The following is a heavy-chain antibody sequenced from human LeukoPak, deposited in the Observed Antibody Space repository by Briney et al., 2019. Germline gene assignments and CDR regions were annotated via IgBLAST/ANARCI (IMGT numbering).Heavy chain of an antibody. CDR2: IYSGGST. D-gene: IGHD2-2*01. Sequence: PGGSLRLSCAASGFTFSSYAMSWVRQAPGKGLEWVSVIYSGGSTYYADSVKGRFTISRDNSKNTLYLQMNSLRAEDTAVYYCARDIIGHCSSTSCYLNSYYYYYGMDVWGQGTTVTVSS. J-gene: IGHJ6*02. CDR1: GFTFSSYA. CDR3: ARDIIGHCSSTSCYLNSYYYYYGMDV. V-gene: IGHV3-66*01.